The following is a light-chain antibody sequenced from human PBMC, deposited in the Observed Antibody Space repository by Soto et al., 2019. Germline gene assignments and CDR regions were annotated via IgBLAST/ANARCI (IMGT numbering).Light chain of an antibody. CDR3: AAWDDSLSGVV. J-gene: IGLJ2*01. CDR2: RNS. Sequence: QSVLTQPPSASGTPGQRVTISCSGSSSNIGRNYVYWYQQLPGTVPQLLIYRNSERPSGVPDRFSGSKSGTSASLAISGLRSEDEADYYCAAWDDSLSGVVFGGGTKLTVL. V-gene: IGLV1-47*01. CDR1: SSNIGRNY.